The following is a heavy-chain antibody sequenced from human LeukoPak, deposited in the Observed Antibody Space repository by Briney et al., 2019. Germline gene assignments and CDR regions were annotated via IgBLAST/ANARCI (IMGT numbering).Heavy chain of an antibody. Sequence: PSETLTLTCTVSGGSISSSSYYWGWIRQPPGKGLEWIGYIYYSGSTNYNPSLKSRVTISVDTSKNQFSLKLSSVTAADTAVYYCARGAYYYDSSDAFDIWGQGTMVTVSS. V-gene: IGHV4-61*05. CDR1: GGSISSSSYY. J-gene: IGHJ3*02. CDR3: ARGAYYYDSSDAFDI. CDR2: IYYSGST. D-gene: IGHD3-22*01.